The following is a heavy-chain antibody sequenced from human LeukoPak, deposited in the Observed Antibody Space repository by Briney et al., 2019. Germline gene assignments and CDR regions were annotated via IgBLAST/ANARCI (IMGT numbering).Heavy chain of an antibody. CDR2: IYYSGST. Sequence: WIRQPPGKGLEWIGSIYYSGSTDYNPSLKSRVTISVDTSKNQFSLKLSSVTAADTAVYYCARWALRYFDWLSNGIFWGQGTLVTVSS. CDR3: ARWALRYFDWLSNGIF. V-gene: IGHV4-39*01. D-gene: IGHD3-9*01. J-gene: IGHJ4*02.